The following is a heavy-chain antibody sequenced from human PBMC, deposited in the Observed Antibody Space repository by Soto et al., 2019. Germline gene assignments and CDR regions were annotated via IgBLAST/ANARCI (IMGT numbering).Heavy chain of an antibody. J-gene: IGHJ6*03. Sequence: GGSLRLSCAASGFTFSSDAMTWVRQAPGKGLEWVSGIRGSGGSTYYADSVKGQFTISRDDSKNTLYLQMNSLRHEDTAVYYCAKGREAAIYYMDVWGKGTTVTVSS. CDR3: AKGREAAIYYMDV. CDR1: GFTFSSDA. V-gene: IGHV3-23*01. D-gene: IGHD1-26*01. CDR2: IRGSGGST.